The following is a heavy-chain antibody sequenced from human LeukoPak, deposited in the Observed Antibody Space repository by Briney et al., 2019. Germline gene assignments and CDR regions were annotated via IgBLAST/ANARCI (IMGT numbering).Heavy chain of an antibody. Sequence: GGSLRLSCAASGFTFSSYAMSWVRQAPGKGLEWVSAISGTGGNTYYADPVKGRFTISRDNSKNTLYLQMNSLRAEDTAVYYCGKARESSSSTSCYRNGMDVWGQGTTVTVSS. V-gene: IGHV3-23*01. CDR3: GKARESSSSTSCYRNGMDV. D-gene: IGHD2-2*02. J-gene: IGHJ6*02. CDR1: GFTFSSYA. CDR2: ISGTGGNT.